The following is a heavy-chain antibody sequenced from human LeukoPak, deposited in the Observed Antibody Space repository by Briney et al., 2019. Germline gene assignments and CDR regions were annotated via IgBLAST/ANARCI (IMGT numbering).Heavy chain of an antibody. CDR3: ARDSGSSDSHWFDP. J-gene: IGHJ5*02. D-gene: IGHD6-13*01. CDR1: GGSISSGGYY. Sequence: TLSLTCTVSGGSISSGGYYWSWIRQPPGKGLEWIGYIYHSGSTYYNPSLKSRVTISVDRSKNQFSLKLSSVTAADTAVYYCARDSGSSDSHWFDPWGQGTLVTVSS. CDR2: IYHSGST. V-gene: IGHV4-30-2*01.